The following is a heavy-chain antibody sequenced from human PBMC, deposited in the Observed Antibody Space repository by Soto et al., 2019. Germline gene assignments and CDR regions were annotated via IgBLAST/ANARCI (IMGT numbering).Heavy chain of an antibody. CDR1: GGSLSSSGYH. Sequence: SQTLPLTCTLSGGSLSSSGYHWGWLRQPPGKGLELIGTIYYSGSNYYNPSLTNRVTIPVDTSKNQFSLKLSSVTAAETAVYYCATSNWFDPWGQGTLVT. V-gene: IGHV4-39*01. J-gene: IGHJ5*02. CDR2: IYYSGSN. CDR3: ATSNWFDP.